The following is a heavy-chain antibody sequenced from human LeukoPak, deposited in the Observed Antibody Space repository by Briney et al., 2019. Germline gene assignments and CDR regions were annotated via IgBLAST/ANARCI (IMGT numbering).Heavy chain of an antibody. CDR2: RTHSGST. CDR1: GGSFSGHY. CDR3: ARGRTGAAALDF. J-gene: IGHJ4*02. D-gene: IGHD2-2*01. Sequence: SETLSLTCAVYGGSFSGHYWTWIRQPPGKGLEWIGERTHSGSTNYNPSLKSRVTISVDTSKSQFSLKLSSVTAADTAVYHCARGRTGAAALDFWGPGMLVTVSS. V-gene: IGHV4-34*01.